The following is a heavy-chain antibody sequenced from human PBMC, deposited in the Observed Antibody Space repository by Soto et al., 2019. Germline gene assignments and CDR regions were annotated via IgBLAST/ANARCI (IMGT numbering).Heavy chain of an antibody. CDR3: ARDYKGYYGSGSYYNAVPFYYYYMDV. J-gene: IGHJ6*03. D-gene: IGHD3-10*01. V-gene: IGHV3-66*01. CDR2: IYSGGST. CDR1: GFTVSSNY. Sequence: GGSLRLSCAASGFTVSSNYMSWVRQAPGKGLEWVSVIYSGGSTYYADSVKGRFTISRDNSKNTLYLQMNSLRAEDTAVYYCARDYKGYYGSGSYYNAVPFYYYYMDVWGKGTTVTVSS.